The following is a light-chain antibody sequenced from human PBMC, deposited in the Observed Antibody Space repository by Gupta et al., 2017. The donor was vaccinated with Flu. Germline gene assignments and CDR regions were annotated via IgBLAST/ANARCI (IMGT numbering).Light chain of an antibody. J-gene: IGLJ2*01. V-gene: IGLV1-40*01. CDR3: QSFDTGLRGPI. Sequence: QSVLTQPPSXSGPPGQTATLACTGSPSNIGAGYDVHGYQHFPGAAPKVLIFDTTRRPSGVPERFSASKSGTSASLAIAGLQAEDEADYYCQSFDTGLRGPIFGGGTKLTVL. CDR1: PSNIGAGYD. CDR2: DTT.